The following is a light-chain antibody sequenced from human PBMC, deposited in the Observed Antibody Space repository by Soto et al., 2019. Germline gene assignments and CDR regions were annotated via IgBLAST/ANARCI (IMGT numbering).Light chain of an antibody. CDR3: QQSYSSPQT. Sequence: DIVMTQSPDSLAVSLGERATINCKSRQSVLYSSNNKNYLAWYRQLPGKAPTLLIYSTSTLQSGVPSRFSGSGSGTDFTLTISGLQHEDFATYFCQQSYSSPQTFGQGTKVDIK. CDR2: STS. J-gene: IGKJ1*01. CDR1: QSVLYSSNNKNY. V-gene: IGKV4-1*01.